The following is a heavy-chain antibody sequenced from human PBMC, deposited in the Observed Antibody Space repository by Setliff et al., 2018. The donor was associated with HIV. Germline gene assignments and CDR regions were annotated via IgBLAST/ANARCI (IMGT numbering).Heavy chain of an antibody. CDR3: ARGKGVGGVIITGGLDV. Sequence: ASVKVSCKASRYTFSNYDIHWMRRATGQGLEWMGWMNPNSGVSGYALKFHDRVTMTRDTSITTAYMELSSLTSEDTAVYYCARGKGVGGVIITGGLDVWGQGTTVTVSS. CDR2: MNPNSGVS. CDR1: RYTFSNYD. D-gene: IGHD3-10*01. V-gene: IGHV1-8*02. J-gene: IGHJ6*02.